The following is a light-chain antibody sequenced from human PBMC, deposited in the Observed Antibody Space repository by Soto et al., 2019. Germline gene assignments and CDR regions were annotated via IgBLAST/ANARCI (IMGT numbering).Light chain of an antibody. Sequence: QSALTQPASVSGSPGHSITISCTGTSSDVGAYNYVSWYQQHPGKAPKLMIYEVINRPSGVSNRFSGSKSGNTASLTISGLQAEDEADYYCGSYTSASTLVFGTGTKLTVL. CDR1: SSDVGAYNY. CDR3: GSYTSASTLV. CDR2: EVI. V-gene: IGLV2-14*01. J-gene: IGLJ1*01.